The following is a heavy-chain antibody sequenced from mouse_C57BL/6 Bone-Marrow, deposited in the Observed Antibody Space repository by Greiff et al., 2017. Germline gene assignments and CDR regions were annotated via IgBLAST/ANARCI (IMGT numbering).Heavy chain of an antibody. CDR1: GYTFTGYY. J-gene: IGHJ4*01. Sequence: EVQLQQSGPELVKPGASVKISCKASGYTFTGYYMNWVKQSPDKSLEWIGEINPSTGGTTYNQKFKAKATLTVDKSSSAAYMQLKSLTSEDSAVYYCARGLLLPRDAMDYWGQGTSVTVSS. V-gene: IGHV1-42*01. CDR2: INPSTGGT. D-gene: IGHD1-1*01. CDR3: ARGLLLPRDAMDY.